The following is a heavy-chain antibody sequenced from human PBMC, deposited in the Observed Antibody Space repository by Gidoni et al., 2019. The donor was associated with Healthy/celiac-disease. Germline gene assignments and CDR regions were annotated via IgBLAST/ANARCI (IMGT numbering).Heavy chain of an antibody. J-gene: IGHJ4*02. CDR1: GFTFSSYG. Sequence: QVQLVASGGGVVQPGSSLRLSRPASGFTFSSYGMQWVRQAPGKGLAWVAVISYDGSNKYYADSVKGRFTISRDNSKNTLYLQMNSLRAEDTAVYYCARGWELLLFDYWGQGTLVTVSS. CDR2: ISYDGSNK. V-gene: IGHV3-30*03. D-gene: IGHD1-26*01. CDR3: ARGWELLLFDY.